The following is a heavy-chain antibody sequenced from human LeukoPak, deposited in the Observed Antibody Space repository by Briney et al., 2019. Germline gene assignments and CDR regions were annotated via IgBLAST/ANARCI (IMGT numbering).Heavy chain of an antibody. CDR1: GYTFTNYD. CDR3: TLYNY. D-gene: IGHD2-2*02. J-gene: IGHJ4*02. Sequence: ASVKVSCKASGYTFTNYDINWVRQATGQGLEWMGYMNPNSGNTGYAQEFQGRVTITRDTSATTAYMELSSLRSDDMAVYYCTLYNYWGQGTLVTVSS. CDR2: MNPNSGNT. V-gene: IGHV1-8*03.